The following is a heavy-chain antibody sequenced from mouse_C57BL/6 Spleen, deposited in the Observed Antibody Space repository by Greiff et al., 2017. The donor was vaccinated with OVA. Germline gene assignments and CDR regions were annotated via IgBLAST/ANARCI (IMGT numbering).Heavy chain of an antibody. J-gene: IGHJ2*01. D-gene: IGHD1-1*01. CDR3: TTRYYYGSSYFDY. Sequence: EVHLVESGAELVRPGASVKLSCTASGFNIKDDYMHWVKQRPEQGLEWIGWIDPENGDTEYASKFQGKATITADTSSNTAYLQLSSLTSEDTAVYYCTTRYYYGSSYFDYWGQGTTLTVSS. CDR2: IDPENGDT. CDR1: GFNIKDDY. V-gene: IGHV14-4*01.